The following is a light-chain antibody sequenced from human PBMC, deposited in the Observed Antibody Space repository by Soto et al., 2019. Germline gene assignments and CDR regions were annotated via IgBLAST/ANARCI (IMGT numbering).Light chain of an antibody. CDR3: VTWDSGMSEVV. Sequence: QSVLTQPPSVSAAPGQTVTISCSGSSPNIGNNYVSWYQHLPGTAPQVLIYDNNKRSSGIPDRFSGSKSGTSATLAISGLQTGDEADYHCVTWDSGMSEVVFGGGTKLTVL. V-gene: IGLV1-51*01. CDR1: SPNIGNNY. CDR2: DNN. J-gene: IGLJ2*01.